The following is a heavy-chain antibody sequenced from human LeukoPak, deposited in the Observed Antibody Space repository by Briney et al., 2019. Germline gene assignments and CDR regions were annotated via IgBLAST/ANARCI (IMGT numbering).Heavy chain of an antibody. CDR3: ARSGPKGYYYYYMDV. Sequence: SETLSLTCTVSGGSISSYYWSWIRQPPGKGREWIGYIYYSGSTNYNPSLKSRVTISVDTSKNQFSLKLSSVTAADTAVYYCARSGPKGYYYYYMDVWGKGTTVTVSS. J-gene: IGHJ6*03. V-gene: IGHV4-59*01. CDR2: IYYSGST. CDR1: GGSISSYY. D-gene: IGHD5-12*01.